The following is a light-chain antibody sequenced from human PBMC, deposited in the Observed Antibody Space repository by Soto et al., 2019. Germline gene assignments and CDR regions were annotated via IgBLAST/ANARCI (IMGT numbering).Light chain of an antibody. CDR2: DFS. V-gene: IGLV2-11*01. CDR1: SIDVGGYNY. CDR3: CSYAGSYGV. J-gene: IGLJ1*01. Sequence: QSALTQPRAVSGSPGQSVTISCTGTSIDVGGYNYVSWYQQHPGKAPTLMIYDFSKRPSGVPDRFSGSKSGNTASLTISGLQAEDEADYYCCSYAGSYGVFGTGTKLT.